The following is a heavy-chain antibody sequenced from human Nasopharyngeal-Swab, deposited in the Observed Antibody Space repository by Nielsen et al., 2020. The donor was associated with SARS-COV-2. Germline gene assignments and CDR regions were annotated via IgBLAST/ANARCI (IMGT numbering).Heavy chain of an antibody. CDR2: ISYSGST. V-gene: IGHV4-39*07. Sequence: WIRQPPGKGLEWIGTISYSGSTYYTPSLKSRVTISADTSQNQFSLRLISVTAADTAVYYCAREDASPTAFFDSWGQGMLVTVSS. D-gene: IGHD6-6*01. J-gene: IGHJ4*02. CDR3: AREDASPTAFFDS.